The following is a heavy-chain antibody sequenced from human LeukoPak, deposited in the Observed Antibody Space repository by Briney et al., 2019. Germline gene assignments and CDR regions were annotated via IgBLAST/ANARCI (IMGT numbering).Heavy chain of an antibody. D-gene: IGHD3-10*01. CDR3: ARWTLVRGDDYYYMDV. V-gene: IGHV2-5*08. CDR1: GFSLTTSEMC. J-gene: IGHJ6*03. Sequence: SGPALVKPTQTLTLTCTFSGFSLTTSEMCVSWIRQPPGKALEWLALIYWNDYKRYSPSLKSRLTITKDTSKNQVVLTMTNMDPVDTATYYCARWTLVRGDDYYYMDVWGKGTTVTISS. CDR2: IYWNDYK.